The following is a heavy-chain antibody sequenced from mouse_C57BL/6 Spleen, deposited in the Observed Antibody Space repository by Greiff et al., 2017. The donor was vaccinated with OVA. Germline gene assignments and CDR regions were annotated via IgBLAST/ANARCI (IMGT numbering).Heavy chain of an antibody. CDR3: ARGDWEFAY. CDR1: GYTFTSYG. D-gene: IGHD4-1*01. V-gene: IGHV1-81*01. CDR2: IYPRSGNT. Sequence: VQLQQSGAELARPGASVKLSCKASGYTFTSYGISWVKQRTGQGLEWIGEIYPRSGNTYYNEKFKGKATLTADKSSSTAYMELRSLTSEDSAVYFCARGDWEFAYWGQGTLVTVSA. J-gene: IGHJ3*01.